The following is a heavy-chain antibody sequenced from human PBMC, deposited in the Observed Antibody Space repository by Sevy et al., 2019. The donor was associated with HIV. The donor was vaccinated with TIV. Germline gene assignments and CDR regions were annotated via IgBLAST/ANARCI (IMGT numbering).Heavy chain of an antibody. V-gene: IGHV1-8*03. CDR3: ARGLYGSGSYYRKRGESYYYYMDV. J-gene: IGHJ6*03. Sequence: ASVKVSCKASGYTFSSYDINWVRQATGQGLEWMGWMNPNSGNTDYAQKFQGRVTVTRNTSISTAYMELSSLRSEDTAVYYCARGLYGSGSYYRKRGESYYYYMDVWGKGTTVTVSS. D-gene: IGHD3-10*01. CDR1: GYTFSSYD. CDR2: MNPNSGNT.